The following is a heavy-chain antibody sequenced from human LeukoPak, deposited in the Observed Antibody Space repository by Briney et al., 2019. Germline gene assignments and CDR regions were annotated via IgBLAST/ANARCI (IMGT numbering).Heavy chain of an antibody. CDR2: ISAYNGNT. J-gene: IGHJ1*01. Sequence: ASVKVSCKASGYTFTSYGISWVRQAPGQGLEWMGWISAYNGNTNYAQKLQCRVTTTTDTSTSTAYMELRSLRSDDTAVYYCARDLDGYNYSDEYFQHWGQGTLVTVSS. CDR1: GYTFTSYG. CDR3: ARDLDGYNYSDEYFQH. D-gene: IGHD5-24*01. V-gene: IGHV1-18*01.